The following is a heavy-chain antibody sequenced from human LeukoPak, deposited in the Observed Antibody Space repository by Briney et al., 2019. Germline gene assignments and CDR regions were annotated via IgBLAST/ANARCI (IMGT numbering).Heavy chain of an antibody. J-gene: IGHJ4*02. Sequence: GGSLRLSCKGSGYSFTSYWIGWVRQMPGKGLEWMGIIYPGDSDTRYSPSFQGQVTISADKSISTAYLQWSSLKASDTAMYYCARQYYDFWSGYYEPFDYWGQGTLVTVSS. D-gene: IGHD3-3*01. V-gene: IGHV5-51*01. CDR2: IYPGDSDT. CDR3: ARQYYDFWSGYYEPFDY. CDR1: GYSFTSYW.